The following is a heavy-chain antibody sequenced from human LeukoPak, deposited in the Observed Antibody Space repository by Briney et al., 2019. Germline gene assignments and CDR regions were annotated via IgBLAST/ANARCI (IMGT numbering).Heavy chain of an antibody. CDR3: ARDPLAGYCSSTSCSPFDY. CDR2: IWYDGSNK. Sequence: PGGSLRLSCAASGFTFSSYGMHWVRQAPGEGLEWVAVIWYDGSNKYYADSVKGRFTISRDNSKNTLYLQMNSLRAGDTAVYYCARDPLAGYCSSTSCSPFDYWGQGTLVTVSS. J-gene: IGHJ4*02. V-gene: IGHV3-33*01. CDR1: GFTFSSYG. D-gene: IGHD2-2*01.